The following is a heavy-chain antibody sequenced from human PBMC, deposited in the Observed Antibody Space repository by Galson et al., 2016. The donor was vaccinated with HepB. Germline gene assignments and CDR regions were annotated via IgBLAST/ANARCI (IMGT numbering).Heavy chain of an antibody. CDR3: ARQVGATGYLDL. D-gene: IGHD1-26*01. Sequence: QSGAEVKKPGESLKISCKGSGYILSNYWIAWVRQMPRKGLEWMGMIYPGDSDTRYSPSFQGQVTISADKSINTAYLQWSSLKASDTAVYYCARQVGATGYLDLWGQGTLVTVSS. V-gene: IGHV5-51*01. J-gene: IGHJ4*02. CDR1: GYILSNYW. CDR2: IYPGDSDT.